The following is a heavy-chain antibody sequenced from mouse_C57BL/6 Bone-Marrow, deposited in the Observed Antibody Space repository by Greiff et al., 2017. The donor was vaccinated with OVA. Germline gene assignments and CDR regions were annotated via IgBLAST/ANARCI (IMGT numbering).Heavy chain of an antibody. J-gene: IGHJ2*01. CDR2: ISDGGSYT. Sequence: DVMLVESGGGLVKPGGSLKLSCAASGFTFSSYAMSWVRQTPEKRLEWVATISDGGSYTYYPDNVKGRFTISRDNAKNNLYLQMSHLKSEDTAMYYCAREYDYFDVWGTGTTLTVSS. CDR1: GFTFSSYA. CDR3: AREYDYFDV. D-gene: IGHD2-3*01. V-gene: IGHV5-4*01.